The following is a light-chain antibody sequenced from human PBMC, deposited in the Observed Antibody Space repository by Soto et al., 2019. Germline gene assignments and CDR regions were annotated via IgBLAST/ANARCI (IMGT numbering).Light chain of an antibody. Sequence: EIVLTQSPGTLSLSPGERATLSCRASQSFSSSYLAWYQQKPGQAPRLLIYGASTRATGIPARFSGSGSGTEFTLTISSLQSEDFAVYYCQQYNNWPTFGQGTRLEIK. CDR1: QSFSSSY. CDR2: GAS. CDR3: QQYNNWPT. V-gene: IGKV3-15*01. J-gene: IGKJ5*01.